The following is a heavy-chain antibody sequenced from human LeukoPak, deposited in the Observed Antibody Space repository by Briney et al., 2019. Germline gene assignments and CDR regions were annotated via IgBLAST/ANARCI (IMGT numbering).Heavy chain of an antibody. J-gene: IGHJ6*03. V-gene: IGHV3-23*01. Sequence: GGSLRLSCAASGFTFSTYAMSWVRQAPGKGLEWVSLISGSGGNIYYADSVKGRFTISRDNSKNTLYLQMNSLRAEDTAVYYCARRGYDILIGYPAYYMDVWGKGTTVTVSS. CDR3: ARRGYDILIGYPAYYMDV. D-gene: IGHD3-9*01. CDR1: GFTFSTYA. CDR2: ISGSGGNI.